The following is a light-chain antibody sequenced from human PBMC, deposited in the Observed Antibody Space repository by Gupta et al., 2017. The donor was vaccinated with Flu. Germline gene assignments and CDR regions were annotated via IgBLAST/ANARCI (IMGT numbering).Light chain of an antibody. J-gene: IGLJ1*01. Sequence: QSALTQPASVSGSPGQSITISCTGTASDAGTYNLVSWYQHHPGKAPKLMIYEDTKRPSGVSNRFSGSKSGNTASLTISGLQAEDEADYYCCSYAGSTTPYVFGTGTKVTVL. CDR3: CSYAGSTTPYV. CDR2: EDT. CDR1: ASDAGTYNL. V-gene: IGLV2-23*01.